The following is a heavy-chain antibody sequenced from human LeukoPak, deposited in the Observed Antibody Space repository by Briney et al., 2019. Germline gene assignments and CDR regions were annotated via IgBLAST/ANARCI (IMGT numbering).Heavy chain of an antibody. Sequence: GGSLRLSCAASGFTVSSNYMSWVRQAPGKGLEWVGRIKSRTDGGTTDYAAPVKGRFTISRDDSKNTLYLQMNSLKTEDTAVYYCTTDDYYDSSGYYPFSNYWGQGTLVTVSS. V-gene: IGHV3-15*01. CDR2: IKSRTDGGTT. D-gene: IGHD3-22*01. J-gene: IGHJ4*02. CDR1: GFTVSSNY. CDR3: TTDDYYDSSGYYPFSNY.